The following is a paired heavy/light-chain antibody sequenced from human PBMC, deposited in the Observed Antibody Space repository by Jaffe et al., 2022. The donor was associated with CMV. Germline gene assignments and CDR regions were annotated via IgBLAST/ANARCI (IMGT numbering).Light chain of an antibody. J-gene: IGLJ1*01. CDR3: NSRDSSGNHLRYV. CDR2: GKN. Sequence: SSELTQDPAVSVALGQTVRITCQGDSLRSYYASWYQQKPGQAPVLVIYGKNNRPSGIPDRFSGSSSGNTASLTITGAQAEDEADYYCNSRDSSGNHLRYVFGTGTKVTVL. V-gene: IGLV3-19*01. CDR1: SLRSYY.
Heavy chain of an antibody. J-gene: IGHJ6*02. CDR3: ARAFSRPIQSSGYYETRYIRDYYYYYGMDV. CDR1: GGSFSGYY. V-gene: IGHV4-34*01. CDR2: INHSGST. D-gene: IGHD3-3*01. Sequence: QVQLQQWGAGLLKPSETLSLTCAVYGGSFSGYYWSWIRQPPGKGLEWIGEINHSGSTNYNPSLKSRVTISVDTSKNQFSLKLSSVTAADTAVYYCARAFSRPIQSSGYYETRYIRDYYYYYGMDVWGQGTTVTVSS.